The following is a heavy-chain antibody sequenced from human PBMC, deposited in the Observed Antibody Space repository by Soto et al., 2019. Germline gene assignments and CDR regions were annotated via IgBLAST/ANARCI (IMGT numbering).Heavy chain of an antibody. J-gene: IGHJ4*02. V-gene: IGHV3-9*01. CDR1: GFTFEDYA. CDR2: ISWSSDTT. CDR3: ATYRGYSFY. Sequence: EVQLVESGGGLVRPGRSLRLTCAASGFTFEDYAMHWVRQGPGKGLEWVSGISWSSDTTVYADSVKGRFSISRDNAENSLFLQMNSLSAEDTALYYCATYRGYSFYWGQGTLVTVSS. D-gene: IGHD5-18*01.